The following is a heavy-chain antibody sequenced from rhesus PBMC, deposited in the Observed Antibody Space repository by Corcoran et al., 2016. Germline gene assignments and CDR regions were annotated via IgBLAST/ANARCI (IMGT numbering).Heavy chain of an antibody. Sequence: QVQLQESGPGLVKPSETLSLTCAVSGGSSSDRYYWNWIRQPPGKGLEWVGNIYGNSASTYYNPSLKSRVTISKDTSKNQFFLKLSSVTAADTAVYYCARGIHSGSYIPFDYWGQGVLVTVSS. V-gene: IGHV4S9*01. CDR3: ARGIHSGSYIPFDY. D-gene: IGHD1-44*02. CDR2: IYGNSAST. J-gene: IGHJ4*01. CDR1: GGSSSDRYY.